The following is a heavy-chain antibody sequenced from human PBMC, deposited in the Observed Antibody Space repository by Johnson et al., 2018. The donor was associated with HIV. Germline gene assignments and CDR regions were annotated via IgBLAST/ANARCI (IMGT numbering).Heavy chain of an antibody. CDR2: ISYDGSNK. V-gene: IGHV3-30*14. D-gene: IGHD3-22*01. CDR1: GFTFSSYA. Sequence: QVQLVESGGGVVQPGRSLRLSCAASGFTFSSYAMHWVRQAPGKGLEWVAVISYDGSNKYYADSVKGRFTISRDNSKNTLYLQMNSLRAEDTAVYYCAKASHYDSRGNPSDAFDIWGQGTMVTVSS. CDR3: AKASHYDSRGNPSDAFDI. J-gene: IGHJ3*02.